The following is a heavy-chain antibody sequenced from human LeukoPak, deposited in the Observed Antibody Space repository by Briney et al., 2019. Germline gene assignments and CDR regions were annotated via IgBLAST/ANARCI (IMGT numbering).Heavy chain of an antibody. Sequence: GASVKVFCKASGYTFTSYGISWVRQAPGQGLEWMGWISAYNGNTNYAQKLQGRVTMTTDTSTSTAYMELGSLRSDDTAVYYCARVPCSGGSCYSNWFDPWGQGTLVTVSS. CDR3: ARVPCSGGSCYSNWFDP. J-gene: IGHJ5*02. CDR2: ISAYNGNT. CDR1: GYTFTSYG. D-gene: IGHD2-15*01. V-gene: IGHV1-18*01.